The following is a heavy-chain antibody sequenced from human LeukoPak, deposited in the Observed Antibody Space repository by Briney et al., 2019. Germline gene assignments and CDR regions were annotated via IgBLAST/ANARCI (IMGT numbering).Heavy chain of an antibody. CDR2: IYPGDSDT. Sequence: GESLQISFKGSGYSFTSYWIGWVRPMPGKGLEWMGIIYPGDSDTRYSPSFQGQVTISADKSISTAYLQWSSLKASDTAMYYCARATVTTSFDYWGQGTLVTVSS. J-gene: IGHJ4*02. CDR3: ARATVTTSFDY. CDR1: GYSFTSYW. D-gene: IGHD4-17*01. V-gene: IGHV5-51*01.